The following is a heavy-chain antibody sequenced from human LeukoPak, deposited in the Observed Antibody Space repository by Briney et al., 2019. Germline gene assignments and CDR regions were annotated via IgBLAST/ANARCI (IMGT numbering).Heavy chain of an antibody. CDR1: GFTFSSHA. CDR3: ARGQAEITMVRGVDY. CDR2: ISYDGSNK. D-gene: IGHD3-10*01. V-gene: IGHV3-30*09. J-gene: IGHJ4*02. Sequence: GGSLRLSCAASGFTFSSHAMHWVRQAPGKGLEWVAVISYDGSNKYYADSVKGRFAISRDNSKNTQYLQMSSLRAEDTAVYYCARGQAEITMVRGVDYWGQGTLVTVSS.